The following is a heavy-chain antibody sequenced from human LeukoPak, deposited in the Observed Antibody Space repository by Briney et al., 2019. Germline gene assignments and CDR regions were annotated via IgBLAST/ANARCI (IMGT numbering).Heavy chain of an antibody. J-gene: IGHJ4*02. Sequence: SETLSLTCTVSGGSISSSSYYWGWIRQPPGKGLEWIGSIYYSGSTYYNPSLKSRVTISVDTSKNQFSLNLSSVTAADTAVYYCARLSHLADSSWFFDSWGQGTLVTVSS. CDR2: IYYSGST. CDR1: GGSISSSSYY. CDR3: ARLSHLADSSWFFDS. D-gene: IGHD6-13*01. V-gene: IGHV4-39*01.